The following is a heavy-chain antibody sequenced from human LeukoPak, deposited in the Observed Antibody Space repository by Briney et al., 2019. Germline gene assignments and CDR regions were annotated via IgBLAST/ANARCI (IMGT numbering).Heavy chain of an antibody. J-gene: IGHJ4*02. CDR1: GGSISSYY. CDR3: ARLGGSHSPHGY. D-gene: IGHD1-26*01. Sequence: SETLSLTCTVSGGSISSYYWTWVRQTPGKGLEWIGYISYSGNTNYNPSLKSRVTISLDTSKNQFSLNLTSVTAADTAVYYCARLGGSHSPHGYWGQGTLVTVSS. CDR2: ISYSGNT. V-gene: IGHV4-59*08.